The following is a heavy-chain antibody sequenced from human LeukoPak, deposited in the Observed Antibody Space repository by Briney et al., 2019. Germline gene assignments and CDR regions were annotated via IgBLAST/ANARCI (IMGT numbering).Heavy chain of an antibody. Sequence: GSLRLSCAASGFTFSRYNMNWVRQAPGKGLEWIGSIYYSGSTYYNPSPKSRVTISVDTSKNQFSLKLSSVTAADTAVYYCAREGWLQYDYWGQGTLVTVSS. J-gene: IGHJ4*02. D-gene: IGHD5-24*01. CDR2: IYYSGST. CDR3: AREGWLQYDY. CDR1: GFTFSRYN. V-gene: IGHV4-59*05.